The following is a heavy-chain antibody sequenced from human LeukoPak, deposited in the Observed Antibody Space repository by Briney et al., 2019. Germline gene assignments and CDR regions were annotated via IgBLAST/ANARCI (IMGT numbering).Heavy chain of an antibody. CDR1: DDSISTFD. CDR2: VSYSGGN. CDR3: AGPPGTGNSAWFDP. D-gene: IGHD1-7*01. V-gene: IGHV4-59*08. Sequence: SETLSLTCTVSDDSISTFDWSWIRQPPGKGLEWMGYVSYSGGNKYNRALKRRITISSGTSKNQLSLKVNSGTAADTAVDYFAGPPGTGNSAWFDPWGQGTLVIVSS. J-gene: IGHJ5*01.